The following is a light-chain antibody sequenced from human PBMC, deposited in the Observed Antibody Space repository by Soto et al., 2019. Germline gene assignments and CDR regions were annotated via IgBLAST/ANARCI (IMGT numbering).Light chain of an antibody. Sequence: EKVMTQSPATLSMSPGERATLSCRASHSISSNLAWFQQKPGQAPRLLIYDASTRATGIPARFSGSGSGTEFTLTIRSLHSEDFAVYYCQQYNNWPRTFGQGTKLEI. CDR2: DAS. CDR3: QQYNNWPRT. V-gene: IGKV3-15*01. CDR1: HSISSN. J-gene: IGKJ2*01.